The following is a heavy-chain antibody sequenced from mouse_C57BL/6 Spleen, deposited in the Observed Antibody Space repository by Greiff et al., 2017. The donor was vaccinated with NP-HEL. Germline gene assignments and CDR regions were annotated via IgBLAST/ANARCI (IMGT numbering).Heavy chain of an antibody. D-gene: IGHD1-1*02. V-gene: IGHV1-64*01. J-gene: IGHJ2*01. CDR1: GYTFTSYW. CDR3: ARGGYYFDY. CDR2: IHPNSGST. Sequence: QVQLQQPGAELVKPGASVKLSCKASGYTFTSYWMHWVKQRPGQGLGWIGMIHPNSGSTNFNEKFKSKATLTVDKSTSTAYMQLSSLASEDSAVYSCARGGYYFDYWGQGTTLTVSS.